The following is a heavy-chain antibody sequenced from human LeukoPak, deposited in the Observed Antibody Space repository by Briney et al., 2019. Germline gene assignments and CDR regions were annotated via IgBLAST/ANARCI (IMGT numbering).Heavy chain of an antibody. Sequence: GGSLRLSCAASGFTFGPYWMHWVRQAPGQGLEWVSLISSDGSRTTYADSVKGRFTISRDNAKNTLYLQMNSLRVEDTAVYYCARDTIAADGDIDYWGQGALATVSS. D-gene: IGHD6-13*01. CDR1: GFTFGPYW. J-gene: IGHJ4*02. V-gene: IGHV3-74*03. CDR3: ARDTIAADGDIDY. CDR2: ISSDGSRT.